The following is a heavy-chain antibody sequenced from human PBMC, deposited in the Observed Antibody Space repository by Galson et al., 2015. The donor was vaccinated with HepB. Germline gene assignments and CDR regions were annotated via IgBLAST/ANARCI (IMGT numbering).Heavy chain of an antibody. V-gene: IGHV3-23*01. CDR1: GFTFSSYA. CDR2: ISGSGGST. CDR3: AKDCDADSGSYCGFDY. J-gene: IGHJ4*02. D-gene: IGHD1-26*01. Sequence: SLRLSCAASGFTFSSYAMSWVRQAPGKGLEWVSAISGSGGSTYYADSVKGRFTISRDNSKNTLYLQMNSLRAEDTAVYYCAKDCDADSGSYCGFDYWGQGTLVTVSS.